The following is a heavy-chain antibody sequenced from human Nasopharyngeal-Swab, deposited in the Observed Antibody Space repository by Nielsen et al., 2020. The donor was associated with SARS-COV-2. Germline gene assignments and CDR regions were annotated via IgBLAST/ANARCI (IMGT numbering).Heavy chain of an antibody. CDR1: GFTFSSYG. D-gene: IGHD6-13*01. V-gene: IGHV3-33*01. CDR3: ARGRSSSWEDYFDY. J-gene: IGHJ4*02. Sequence: GGFLRLSCAASGFTFSSYGMHWVRQAPGKGLEWVAVIWYDGSNKYYADSVKGRFTISRDNSKNTLYLQMNSLRAEDTAVYYCARGRSSSWEDYFDYWGQGTLVTVSS. CDR2: IWYDGSNK.